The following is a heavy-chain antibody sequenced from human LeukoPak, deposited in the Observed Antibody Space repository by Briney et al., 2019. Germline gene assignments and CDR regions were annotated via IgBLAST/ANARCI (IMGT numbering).Heavy chain of an antibody. CDR1: GFTFSSYW. V-gene: IGHV3-7*01. D-gene: IGHD5-24*01. CDR3: ARGPVGDCYKNFDY. J-gene: IGHJ4*02. CDR2: IKQDGSEK. Sequence: PGGSLRLSCAASGFTFSSYWMSWVRQAPGKGLEWVANIKQDGSEKYYVDSVKGRFTISRDNAKNSLYLQMNSLRAEDTAVYYCARGPVGDCYKNFDYWGRGTLVTVSS.